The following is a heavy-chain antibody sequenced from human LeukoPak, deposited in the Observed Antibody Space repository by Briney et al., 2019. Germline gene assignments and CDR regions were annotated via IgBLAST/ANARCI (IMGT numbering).Heavy chain of an antibody. CDR3: ARDRRFLEWLLYF. CDR2: MNPNSGGT. D-gene: IGHD3-3*01. Sequence: ASVKVSCKASGYTFTSYDINWVRQATGQGLEWMGWMNPNSGGTNYAQKFQGRVTMTRDTSISTAYMEPSRLRSDDTAVYYCARDRRFLEWLLYFWGQGTLVTVSS. V-gene: IGHV1-2*02. CDR1: GYTFTSYD. J-gene: IGHJ4*02.